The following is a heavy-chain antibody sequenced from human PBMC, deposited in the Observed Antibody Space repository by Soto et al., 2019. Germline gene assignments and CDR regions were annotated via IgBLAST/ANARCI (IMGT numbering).Heavy chain of an antibody. J-gene: IGHJ6*02. Sequence: SETLSLTCTVSGGSITSSSYYWALVRQPPGKGPEWIGSINYSGSPNYNPSLESRVTISPDTSKNQFSLKLSSVTAADTAVYYCARGEWFVRGYGVDVWGRGTTVTVSS. CDR2: INYSGSP. CDR3: ARGEWFVRGYGVDV. CDR1: GGSITSSSYY. V-gene: IGHV4-39*07. D-gene: IGHD3-3*01.